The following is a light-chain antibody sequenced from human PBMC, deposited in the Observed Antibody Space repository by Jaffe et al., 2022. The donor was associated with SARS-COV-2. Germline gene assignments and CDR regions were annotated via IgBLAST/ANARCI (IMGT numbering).Light chain of an antibody. CDR3: SSYTSSTSWV. Sequence: QSALTQPASVSGSPGQSITISCTGTSSDVGGYNYVSWYQQHPGKAPKLMIYVVSNRPSGVPDRFSGSKSGNTASLTISGLQAEDEADYYCSSYTSSTSWVFGGGTKLTV. CDR1: SSDVGGYNY. V-gene: IGLV2-14*01. J-gene: IGLJ3*02. CDR2: VVS.